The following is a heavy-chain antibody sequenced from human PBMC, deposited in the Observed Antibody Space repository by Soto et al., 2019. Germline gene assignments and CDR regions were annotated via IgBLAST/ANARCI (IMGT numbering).Heavy chain of an antibody. Sequence: PGGSLRLSCAASGFTFSNAWMSWVRQAPGKGLEWVGRIKSKTDGGTTDYAAPVKGRFTISRDDSKNTLYLQMNSLKTEDTAVYYCTSYCSSTSCYYYYYGMGVWGQGTTVTVSS. J-gene: IGHJ6*02. V-gene: IGHV3-15*01. CDR1: GFTFSNAW. CDR3: TSYCSSTSCYYYYYGMGV. CDR2: IKSKTDGGTT. D-gene: IGHD2-2*01.